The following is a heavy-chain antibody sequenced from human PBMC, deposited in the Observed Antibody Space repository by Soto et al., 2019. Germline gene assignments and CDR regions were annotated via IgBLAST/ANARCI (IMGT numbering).Heavy chain of an antibody. CDR2: ISSSGSTI. CDR3: ARAPRRWLRLVDYFDY. Sequence: GGSLRLSCAASGFTFSSYEMNWVRQAPGKGLEWVSYISSSGSTIYYADSVKGRFTISRDNAKNSLYLQMNSLRAEDTAVYYCARAPRRWLRLVDYFDYWGQGTLATVSS. D-gene: IGHD5-12*01. CDR1: GFTFSSYE. V-gene: IGHV3-48*03. J-gene: IGHJ4*02.